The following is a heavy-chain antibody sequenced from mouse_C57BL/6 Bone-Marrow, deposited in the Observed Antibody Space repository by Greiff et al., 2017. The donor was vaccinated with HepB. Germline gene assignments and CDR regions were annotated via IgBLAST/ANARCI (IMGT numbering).Heavy chain of an antibody. CDR2: ISRGGSYT. Sequence: EVQLVESGGDLVKPGGSLKLSCAASGFTFSSYGMSWVRQTPDKRLEWVATISRGGSYTYYPDSVKGRFTISRDNAKNTQYLQMSSLKSEDTAMYYCARRLRSYYAMDYWGQGTSVTVSS. D-gene: IGHD2-12*01. CDR3: ARRLRSYYAMDY. J-gene: IGHJ4*01. V-gene: IGHV5-6*02. CDR1: GFTFSSYG.